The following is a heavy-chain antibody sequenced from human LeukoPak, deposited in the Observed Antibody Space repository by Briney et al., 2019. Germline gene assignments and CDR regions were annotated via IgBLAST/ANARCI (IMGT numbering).Heavy chain of an antibody. CDR2: IYSGGST. CDR3: ASGTEASGDAFDI. CDR1: GFTVSSNY. J-gene: IGHJ3*02. D-gene: IGHD2-8*02. Sequence: PGGSLRLSCAASGFTVSSNYMSWVRQAPGKGLEWVSVIYSGGSTYYADSVKGRFTISRDNSKNTLYLQMNSLRAEDTAVYYCASGTEASGDAFDIWGQGTMVTVSS. V-gene: IGHV3-53*01.